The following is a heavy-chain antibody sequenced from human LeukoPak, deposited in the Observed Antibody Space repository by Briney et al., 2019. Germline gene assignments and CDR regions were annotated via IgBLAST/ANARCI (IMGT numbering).Heavy chain of an antibody. Sequence: GGSLRLSCAASGFTFSSYAMSWVRQAPGKWLEWVAIISYDGSNKYYADSVKGRFTISRDNSKNTLYLQMNSLRVEDTAVYYCAKGPSSGWFYFDYWGQGALVTVSS. CDR1: GFTFSSYA. D-gene: IGHD6-19*01. CDR2: ISYDGSNK. J-gene: IGHJ4*02. V-gene: IGHV3-30*18. CDR3: AKGPSSGWFYFDY.